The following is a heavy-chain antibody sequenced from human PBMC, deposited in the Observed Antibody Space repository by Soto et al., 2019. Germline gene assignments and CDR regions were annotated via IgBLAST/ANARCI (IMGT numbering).Heavy chain of an antibody. V-gene: IGHV4-31*03. CDR1: GESISSADFY. D-gene: IGHD3-22*01. CDR2: MRHSGST. J-gene: IGHJ4*02. Sequence: SETLSLTCTVSGESISSADFYWSWIRQHPGKGLEWIGYMRHSGSTFYNPSLRSRLHISVGTSANQFSLRLTSVTAADTAVYYCAGRRPYYFDSRSYVQDYWGKGTLVPVSS. CDR3: AGRRPYYFDSRSYVQDY.